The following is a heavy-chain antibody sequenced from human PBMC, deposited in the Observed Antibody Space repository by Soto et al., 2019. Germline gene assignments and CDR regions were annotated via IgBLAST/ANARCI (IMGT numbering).Heavy chain of an antibody. CDR2: INPNSGRT. CDR3: VTGFATDFDY. J-gene: IGHJ4*02. D-gene: IGHD2-15*01. Sequence: QVQLLQSGAEVKKPGASVKVSCKASGYTFIGYYMHWVRQAPGQGLEWMGWINPNSGRTNYAQKFQGRVSMTRDTSISTAYMELSRLRSDDTALYYCVTGFATDFDYWGQGTLVTVSS. V-gene: IGHV1-2*02. CDR1: GYTFIGYY.